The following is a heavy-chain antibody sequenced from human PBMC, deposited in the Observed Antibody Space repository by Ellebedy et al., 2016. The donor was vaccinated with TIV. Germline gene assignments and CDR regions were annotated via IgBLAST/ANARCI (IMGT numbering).Heavy chain of an antibody. Sequence: PGGSLRLSCAASGFTFSSYAMHWVRQAPGKGLEWVAVISYDGSNKYYADSVKGRFTISRDNSKNTLYLQMNSLRAEDTAVYYCARDGAVLVPAATYYYYGMDVWGQGTTVTVSS. V-gene: IGHV3-30-3*01. J-gene: IGHJ6*02. D-gene: IGHD2-2*01. CDR2: ISYDGSNK. CDR1: GFTFSSYA. CDR3: ARDGAVLVPAATYYYYGMDV.